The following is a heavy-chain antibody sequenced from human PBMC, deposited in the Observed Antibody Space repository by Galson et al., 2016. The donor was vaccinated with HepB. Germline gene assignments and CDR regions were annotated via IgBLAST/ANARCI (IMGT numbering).Heavy chain of an antibody. Sequence: SVKVSCKASGGTFSSYGISWVRQAPGQGLEWMGGIIPMSGTGDCAQKFQGRLTVTADESTSTVYMELSGLKSEDTAVYYCARTTDNCDYWGQGTLVTVAS. D-gene: IGHD1-1*01. CDR3: ARTTDNCDY. CDR2: IIPMSGTG. CDR1: GGTFSSYG. J-gene: IGHJ4*02. V-gene: IGHV1-69*13.